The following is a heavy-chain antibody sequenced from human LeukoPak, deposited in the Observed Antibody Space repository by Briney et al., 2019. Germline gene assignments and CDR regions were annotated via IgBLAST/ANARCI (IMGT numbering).Heavy chain of an antibody. V-gene: IGHV3-74*01. CDR3: ADPFSDPFDI. Sequence: GGSLRLSCAASGFTFSNCWMQWLRQVPGKGLNWVSNINSDGSITSYADSVKGRFTISRDNAKNTLYLQMNSLRAEDTAVYYCADPFSDPFDIWGQGTMVTVSS. J-gene: IGHJ3*02. D-gene: IGHD3-16*01. CDR1: GFTFSNCW. CDR2: INSDGSIT.